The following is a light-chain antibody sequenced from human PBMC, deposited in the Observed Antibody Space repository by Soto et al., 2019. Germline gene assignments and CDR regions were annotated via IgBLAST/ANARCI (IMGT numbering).Light chain of an antibody. CDR2: DAS. CDR1: QNIRNL. V-gene: IGKV1-5*01. CDR3: QQYNTYST. J-gene: IGKJ5*01. Sequence: DIQLTQSPSTLSAAVGDSVTIPCRASQNIRNLLAWYQQKPGKAPKPLIYDASTFKTGVPSMFSGSGSGSEFNFTISSLQPDDFATYYCQQYNTYSTFGQGTRLEIK.